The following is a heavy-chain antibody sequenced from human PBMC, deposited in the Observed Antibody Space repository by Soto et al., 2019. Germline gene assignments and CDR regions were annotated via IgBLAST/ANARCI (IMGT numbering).Heavy chain of an antibody. Sequence: SETLSLTCTVSGGSISSYYWSWIRQPPGKGLEWIGYIYYSGSTNYNPSLKSRVTISVDTSKNQFSLKLSSVTAADTAVYYCARAGSGYLRYGMDVWGQGTTVTVSS. CDR1: GGSISSYY. CDR2: IYYSGST. V-gene: IGHV4-59*01. CDR3: ARAGSGYLRYGMDV. J-gene: IGHJ6*02. D-gene: IGHD2-15*01.